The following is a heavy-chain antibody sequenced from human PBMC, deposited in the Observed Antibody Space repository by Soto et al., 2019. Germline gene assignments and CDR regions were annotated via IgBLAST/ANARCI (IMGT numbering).Heavy chain of an antibody. D-gene: IGHD4-17*01. CDR1: GFTFSSYS. V-gene: IGHV3-48*01. CDR3: AGASDYGDRELYFDY. J-gene: IGHJ4*02. CDR2: ISSSSSTI. Sequence: GGSLRLSCAASGFTFSSYSMNWVRQAPGKGLEWVSYISSSSSTIYYADSVKGRFTISRDNAKNSLYLQMNSLRAEDTAVYYCAGASDYGDRELYFDYWGQGTLVTVSS.